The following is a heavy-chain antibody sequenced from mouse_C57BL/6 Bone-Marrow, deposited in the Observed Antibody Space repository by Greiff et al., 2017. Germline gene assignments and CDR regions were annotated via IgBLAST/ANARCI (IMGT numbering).Heavy chain of an antibody. J-gene: IGHJ4*01. CDR2: IYPGDGDT. V-gene: IGHV1-82*01. CDR3: ARDYDSSYGAMDY. CDR1: GYAFSSSW. Sequence: QVQLQQSGPELVKPGASVKISCKASGYAFSSSWMNWVKQRPGKGLEWIGRIYPGDGDTNYNGKFKGKATLTADKSSSTAYMQLSSLTSEDSAVYFCARDYDSSYGAMDYWGQGTSVTVSS. D-gene: IGHD1-1*01.